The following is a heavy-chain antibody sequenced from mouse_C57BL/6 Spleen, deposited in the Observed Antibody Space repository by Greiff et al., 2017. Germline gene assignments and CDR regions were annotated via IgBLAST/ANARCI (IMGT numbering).Heavy chain of an antibody. Sequence: EVQLQQSGPELVKPGASVKMSCKASGYTFTDYNMHWVKQSHGKSLEWIGYINPNNGGTSYNQKFKGKATLTVNKSSSTAYMELRSLTSEDSAVYYCARSFYYYGSSFYAMDYWGQGTSVTVSS. J-gene: IGHJ4*01. V-gene: IGHV1-22*01. CDR3: ARSFYYYGSSFYAMDY. D-gene: IGHD1-1*01. CDR1: GYTFTDYN. CDR2: INPNNGGT.